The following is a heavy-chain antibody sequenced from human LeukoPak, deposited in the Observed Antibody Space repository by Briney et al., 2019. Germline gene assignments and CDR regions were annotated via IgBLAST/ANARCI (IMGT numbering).Heavy chain of an antibody. V-gene: IGHV3-23*01. J-gene: IGHJ5*02. Sequence: GXXLEWVXXXXGSGGSTYYADSVKGRFTISRDNSKNTLYLQMNSLRAEDTAVYYLAKDRLPKEWRNPFHPLGQGTLVTVSS. CDR2: XXGSGGST. CDR3: AKDRLPKEWRNPFHP. D-gene: IGHD2-8*01.